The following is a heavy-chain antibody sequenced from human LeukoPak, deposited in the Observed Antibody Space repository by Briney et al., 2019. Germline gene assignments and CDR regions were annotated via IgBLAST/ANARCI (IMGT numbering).Heavy chain of an antibody. Sequence: GGSLRLSCAASGFTCSNAWMSWVRQAPGKGLEWVGRIKSKTDGGATDYAAPVKGRFTISRDDSKNTLYLQMNSLKTEDTAEYYCTTVNSSSWAFDYWGQGTLVTVSS. V-gene: IGHV3-15*01. CDR3: TTVNSSSWAFDY. D-gene: IGHD6-13*01. CDR2: IKSKTDGGAT. J-gene: IGHJ4*02. CDR1: GFTCSNAW.